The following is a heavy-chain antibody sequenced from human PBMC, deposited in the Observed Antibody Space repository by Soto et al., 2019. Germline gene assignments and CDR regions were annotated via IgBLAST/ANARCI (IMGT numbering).Heavy chain of an antibody. CDR2: IYYSGNT. V-gene: IGHV4-31*03. CDR3: ARVRCGSTSCRRLDY. CDR1: GGSISSSGYY. D-gene: IGHD2-2*01. Sequence: QVQLQESGPGLVKPSQTLSLTCTVSGGSISSSGYYWSWIRQHPGKGLEWIGYIYYSGNTHYNPSLRSRVIMSLFTSKNQFSMKLNSVSAADTAVYYCARVRCGSTSCRRLDYCGQGTLVTVSP. J-gene: IGHJ4*02.